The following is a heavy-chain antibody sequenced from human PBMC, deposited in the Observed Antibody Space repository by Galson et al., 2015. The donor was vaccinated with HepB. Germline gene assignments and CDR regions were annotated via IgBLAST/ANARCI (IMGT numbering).Heavy chain of an antibody. D-gene: IGHD2-21*02. CDR3: ARQLVYCAGDCYRFDY. Sequence: SLTCTVSGGSISSSSYYWGWIRQPPGKGLEWVGSISYSENTYYNPSLRSRVTISVDTSKKQFSLKVRSVTAADTAVYYCARQLVYCAGDCYRFDYWGQGTLVTVS. CDR2: ISYSENT. V-gene: IGHV4-39*01. J-gene: IGHJ4*02. CDR1: GGSISSSSYY.